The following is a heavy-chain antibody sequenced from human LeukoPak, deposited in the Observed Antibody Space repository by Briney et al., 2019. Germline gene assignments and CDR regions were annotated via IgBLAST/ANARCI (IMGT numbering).Heavy chain of an antibody. V-gene: IGHV1-2*02. CDR2: INPNSGGT. CDR1: GYTFTGYY. D-gene: IGHD1-1*01. J-gene: IGHJ4*02. Sequence: GGSLRLSCAASGYTFTGYYMHWVRQAPGQGLEWMGWINPNSGGTNYAQKFQGRVTMTRDTSISTAYMELSRLRSADTAVYYCARAPSRQPFDYWGQGTLVTVSS. CDR3: ARAPSRQPFDY.